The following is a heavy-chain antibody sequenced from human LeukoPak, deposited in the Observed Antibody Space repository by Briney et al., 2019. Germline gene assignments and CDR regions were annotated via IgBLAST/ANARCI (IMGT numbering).Heavy chain of an antibody. Sequence: GGSLRLSCEASGFTFDDYAMHWVRPAPGKGLEWVSGVSWNSGSIGYADSVKGRFTISRDNAKNSLNLQMNSLRAEDSALYYCAKGREYQLRDAFDIWGQGTTVIVSS. CDR1: GFTFDDYA. J-gene: IGHJ3*02. V-gene: IGHV3-9*01. CDR3: AKGREYQLRDAFDI. D-gene: IGHD2-2*01. CDR2: VSWNSGSI.